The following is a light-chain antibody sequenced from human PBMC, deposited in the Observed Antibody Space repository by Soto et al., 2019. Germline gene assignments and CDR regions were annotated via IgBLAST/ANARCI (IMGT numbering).Light chain of an antibody. J-gene: IGKJ1*01. CDR3: QQYNNWPPWT. Sequence: EIVMTQSPATLSVSPGERATLSCRASQSVSSNLAWYQQKPGQAPRLLIYGASTRATAIPARFSGSGSGTEFTLTISSLQSEDFAVYYCQQYNNWPPWTFGKGTKVEIK. V-gene: IGKV3-15*01. CDR1: QSVSSN. CDR2: GAS.